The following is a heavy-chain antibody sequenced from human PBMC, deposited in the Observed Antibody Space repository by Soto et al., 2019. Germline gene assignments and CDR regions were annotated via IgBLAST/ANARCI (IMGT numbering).Heavy chain of an antibody. V-gene: IGHV4-34*01. CDR1: GGSFSGYY. CDR2: INHSGST. Sequence: QVQLQQWGAGLLKPSETLSLTCAVYGGSFSGYYWSWIRQPPGKGLEWIGEINHSGSTNYNPSLKSRVTISVDTSKNQFSLKLSSVTAADTAVYYCARSIKSMITFVSWFDPWGQGTLVTVSS. J-gene: IGHJ5*02. D-gene: IGHD3-16*01. CDR3: ARSIKSMITFVSWFDP.